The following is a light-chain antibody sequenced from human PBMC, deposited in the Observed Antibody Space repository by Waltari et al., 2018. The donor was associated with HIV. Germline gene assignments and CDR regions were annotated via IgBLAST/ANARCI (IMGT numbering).Light chain of an antibody. Sequence: SYELTQPPSVSVSPRQTARITCSGDALATKFAYWYQQKPGQVPGVVIYRDNKRPSGIPERFSGSNSGTTVTLTITGVQAEDEADYYCQSTDSSGTYWVFGGGTKLTVL. CDR1: ALATKF. CDR3: QSTDSSGTYWV. CDR2: RDN. V-gene: IGLV3-25*03. J-gene: IGLJ3*02.